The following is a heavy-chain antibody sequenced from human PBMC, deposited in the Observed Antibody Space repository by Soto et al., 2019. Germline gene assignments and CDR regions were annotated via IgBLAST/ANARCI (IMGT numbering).Heavy chain of an antibody. D-gene: IGHD3-3*01. CDR1: GFMFTSSA. CDR2: LVVGSGNT. J-gene: IGHJ4*02. Sequence: QMQVVQSGPEVKKPGTSVKVSCKTSGFMFTSSAVQWVRQARGQRLEWIGWLVVGSGNTHYAQHFQERVTLTRDMSTGTAYMELSSLRSEDTAVYYCAAVPVLRFLKWLPAYFDYSGQGTLVTVSS. V-gene: IGHV1-58*01. CDR3: AAVPVLRFLKWLPAYFDY.